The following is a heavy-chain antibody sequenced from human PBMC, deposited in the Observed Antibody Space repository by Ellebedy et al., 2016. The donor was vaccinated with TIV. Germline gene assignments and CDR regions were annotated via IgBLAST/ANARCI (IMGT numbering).Heavy chain of an antibody. J-gene: IGHJ4*02. Sequence: GESLKISXAASGFTFSSYAMSWVRQAPGKGPYWLSSITGSGTETYYADSVKGRFTISRDNAKNTLYLQMNSLRAEDTAVYFCAKDVGGREDYWGQGTLVTVSS. CDR2: ITGSGTET. CDR3: AKDVGGREDY. V-gene: IGHV3-23*01. D-gene: IGHD2-15*01. CDR1: GFTFSSYA.